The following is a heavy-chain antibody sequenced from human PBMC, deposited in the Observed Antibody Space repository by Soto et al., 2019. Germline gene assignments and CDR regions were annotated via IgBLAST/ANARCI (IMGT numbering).Heavy chain of an antibody. CDR3: ARGGCSGGSCLRYNWFDP. CDR1: GGTFSSYT. Sequence: SVKVSCKASGGTFSSYTISWVRQAPGQGLEWMGRIIPILGIANYAQKFQGRVTITADKSTSTAHMELSSLRSEDTAVYYCARGGCSGGSCLRYNWFDPWGQGTLVTVS. CDR2: IIPILGIA. D-gene: IGHD2-15*01. J-gene: IGHJ5*02. V-gene: IGHV1-69*02.